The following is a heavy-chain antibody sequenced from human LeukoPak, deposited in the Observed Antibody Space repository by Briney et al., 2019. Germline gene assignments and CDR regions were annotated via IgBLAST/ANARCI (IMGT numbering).Heavy chain of an antibody. Sequence: GGSLRLSCAASGFTVSSNYMSWVRQAPGKGLEWVSVIYSGGSTYYADSVKGRFTISRDDAKNTLYLQMNRLRAEDTAVYYCAKMEGVLRYFDWFTHFDYWGQGTLVTVSS. D-gene: IGHD3-9*01. CDR2: IYSGGST. J-gene: IGHJ4*02. CDR3: AKMEGVLRYFDWFTHFDY. V-gene: IGHV3-53*01. CDR1: GFTVSSNY.